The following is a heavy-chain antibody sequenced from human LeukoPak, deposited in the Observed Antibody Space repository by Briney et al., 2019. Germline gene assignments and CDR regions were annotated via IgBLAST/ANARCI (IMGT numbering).Heavy chain of an antibody. J-gene: IGHJ4*02. V-gene: IGHV3-33*01. CDR3: ARRDSSGSHYFDY. CDR2: IWSDGSQK. Sequence: GGSLRLSCAASGITFNKNTFHWVRQAPGKALEWVAVIWSDGSQKYYADSVKGRFTISRDNSKDTLYLQMDSLRAEDTAVYYCARRDSSGSHYFDYWGQGTLVTVSS. CDR1: GITFNKNT. D-gene: IGHD3-22*01.